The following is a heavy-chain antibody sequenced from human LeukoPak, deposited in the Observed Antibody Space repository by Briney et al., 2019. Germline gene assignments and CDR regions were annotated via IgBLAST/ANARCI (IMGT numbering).Heavy chain of an antibody. Sequence: GGSLRLSYTVSGFTVSSNSMSRVRQAPGKGLEWVSFIYGDNTHYSDSVKGRFTISRDNSKNTLYLQMNSLRAEDTAVYYCARRAGAYSHPYDYWGQGTLVTVSS. V-gene: IGHV3-53*01. CDR3: ARRAGAYSHPYDY. CDR1: GFTVSSNS. J-gene: IGHJ4*02. CDR2: IYGDNT. D-gene: IGHD4/OR15-4a*01.